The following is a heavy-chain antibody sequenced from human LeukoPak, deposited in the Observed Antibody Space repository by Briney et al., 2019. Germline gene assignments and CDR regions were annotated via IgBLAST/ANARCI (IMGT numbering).Heavy chain of an antibody. CDR2: ISAYNGNT. Sequence: ASVKVSCKASGYTFTSYYMHWVRQAPGQGLEWMGWISAYNGNTNYAQKLQGRVTMTTDTSTSTAYMELRSLRSDDTAVYYCARDDTYYDILTGYYKGPFDYWGQGTLVTVSS. D-gene: IGHD3-9*01. CDR3: ARDDTYYDILTGYYKGPFDY. CDR1: GYTFTSYY. V-gene: IGHV1-18*04. J-gene: IGHJ4*02.